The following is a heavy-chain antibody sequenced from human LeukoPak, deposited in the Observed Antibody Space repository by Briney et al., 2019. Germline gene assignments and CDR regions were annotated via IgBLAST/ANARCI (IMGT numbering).Heavy chain of an antibody. J-gene: IGHJ5*02. CDR2: INHSGST. CDR3: ARLLYNWKRGRWFDP. D-gene: IGHD1-1*01. V-gene: IGHV4-34*01. CDR1: GGSFSGYY. Sequence: SETLSLTCAVYGGSFSGYYWSWIRQPPGKVLEWIGEINHSGSTNYNPSLKSRVTISVDTSKNQFSLKLSSVTAADTAVYYCARLLYNWKRGRWFDPWGQGTLVTVSS.